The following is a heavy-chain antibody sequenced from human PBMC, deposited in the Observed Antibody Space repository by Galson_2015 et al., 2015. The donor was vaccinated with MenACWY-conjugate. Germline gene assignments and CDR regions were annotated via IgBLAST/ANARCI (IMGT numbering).Heavy chain of an antibody. CDR1: GFTFSGSA. CDR3: TRLDNDYGGYMGDN. D-gene: IGHD4-23*01. CDR2: IRTKANSYAT. J-gene: IGHJ4*02. V-gene: IGHV3-73*01. Sequence: SLRLSCAASGFTFSGSAMHRVRQASGKGLEWVGRIRTKANSYATAYAASVKGRFTISRDDSKNTAYLQMNSLKTEDTAVYYCTRLDNDYGGYMGDNWGQGTLVTVSS.